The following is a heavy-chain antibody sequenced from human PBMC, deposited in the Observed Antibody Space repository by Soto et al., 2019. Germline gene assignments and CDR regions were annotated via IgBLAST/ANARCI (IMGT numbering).Heavy chain of an antibody. CDR1: GGTFSSYA. V-gene: IGHV1-69*12. J-gene: IGHJ4*02. Sequence: QVQLVQSGAEVKKPGSSVKVSCKASGGTFSSYAISWVRQAPGQGLEWMGGIIPIFGTANYAQKFQGRVTITADESTSTAYMELSSLRSEDTAVYYCAGGVGSGYVKAGKHFDYWGQGTLVTVSS. D-gene: IGHD3-22*01. CDR2: IIPIFGTA. CDR3: AGGVGSGYVKAGKHFDY.